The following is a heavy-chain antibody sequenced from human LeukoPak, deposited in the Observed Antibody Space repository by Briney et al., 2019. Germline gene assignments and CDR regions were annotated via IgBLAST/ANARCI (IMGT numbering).Heavy chain of an antibody. CDR1: GGSISSAEYY. Sequence: SETLSLTCTVSGGSISSAEYYWSWIRQPPGKGLEWIGYIYYSGSTYYNPSLKSRVTISVGTSKNQFSLKLSSVTAADTAVYYCARARRGLDGDYVLYWYFDLWGRGTLVTVSS. D-gene: IGHD4-17*01. CDR2: IYYSGST. J-gene: IGHJ2*01. CDR3: ARARRGLDGDYVLYWYFDL. V-gene: IGHV4-30-4*01.